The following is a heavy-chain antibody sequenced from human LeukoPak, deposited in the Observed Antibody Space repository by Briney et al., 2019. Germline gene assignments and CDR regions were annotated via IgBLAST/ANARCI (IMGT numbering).Heavy chain of an antibody. CDR1: GFTVTTNY. D-gene: IGHD2-2*01. Sequence: GGSLRLSCAASGFTVTTNYMSWVRQAPGNGLEWVSVTYSGGSSYYADSVKGGFTVSRDISKNTVYLQMSSLRAEDTALYYCARIPGTGTSSWFDSWGQGTPVTVSS. J-gene: IGHJ5*01. CDR3: ARIPGTGTSSWFDS. V-gene: IGHV3-53*01. CDR2: TYSGGSS.